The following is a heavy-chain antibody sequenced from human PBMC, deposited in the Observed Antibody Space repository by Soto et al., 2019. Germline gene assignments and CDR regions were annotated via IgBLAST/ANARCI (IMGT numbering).Heavy chain of an antibody. CDR1: GFTFTRYS. Sequence: VGSLRLSCAASGFTFTRYSMNWVSQAPGKGLEWVSSISSTTNYIYYGDSMKGRFTISRDNAKNSLYLEMNSLRAEDTAVYYCARESEDLTSNFDYWGQGTLVTVSS. V-gene: IGHV3-21*06. CDR2: ISSTTNYI. J-gene: IGHJ4*02. CDR3: ARESEDLTSNFDY.